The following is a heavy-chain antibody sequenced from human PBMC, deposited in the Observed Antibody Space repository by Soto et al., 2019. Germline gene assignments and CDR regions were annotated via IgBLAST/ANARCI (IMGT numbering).Heavy chain of an antibody. CDR3: TTHYYDSSGLDY. J-gene: IGHJ4*02. V-gene: IGHV3-15*07. CDR1: GFTFSNAW. Sequence: GGSLRLSCAASGFTFSNAWMNWVRQAPGKGLEWVGRIKSKTDGGTTGYGAPVKGRFTISIEDSKNTLYLQMNSLKTGDTAVYYCTTHYYDSSGLDYWGQGTLVTVSS. CDR2: IKSKTDGGTT. D-gene: IGHD3-22*01.